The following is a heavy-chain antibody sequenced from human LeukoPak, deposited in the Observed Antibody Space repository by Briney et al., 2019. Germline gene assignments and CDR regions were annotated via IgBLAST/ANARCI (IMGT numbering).Heavy chain of an antibody. J-gene: IGHJ6*02. V-gene: IGHV3-23*01. CDR1: GFTFSPYA. D-gene: IGHD1-1*01. CDR2: ISWSGTST. Sequence: GGALRLSFAASGFTFSPYAMNCVRQAPGKGLELVAGISWSGTSTYYADSVKGRFTISIDNSKNTLYLQMSSVRAEDTAVYFCARAKRGTQLPISYYYYAMDVWGQGTTLTVSS. CDR3: ARAKRGTQLPISYYYYAMDV.